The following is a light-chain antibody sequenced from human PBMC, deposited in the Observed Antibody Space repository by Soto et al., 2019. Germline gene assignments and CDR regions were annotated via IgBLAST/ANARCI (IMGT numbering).Light chain of an antibody. V-gene: IGKV1-33*01. CDR3: QQRHNLPHT. J-gene: IGKJ3*01. CDR1: QDVRKY. CDR2: DAS. Sequence: DIQMTQSPSSLSASAGDRVTITCQASQDVRKYLSWYQQKARKAPKLLIYDASNLETGVPSRFSGSGSGTDFTFTISSLQPEDIATYYCQQRHNLPHTFGPGTKVDIK.